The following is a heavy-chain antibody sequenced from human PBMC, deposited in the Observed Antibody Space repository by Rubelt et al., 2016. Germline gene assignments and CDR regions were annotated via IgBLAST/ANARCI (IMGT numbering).Heavy chain of an antibody. CDR3: ARAGMGMVATFADY. J-gene: IGHJ4*02. V-gene: IGHV4-34*01. D-gene: IGHD5-12*01. CDR1: GGSFSGDY. CDR2: INHSGST. Sequence: QVQLQQWGAGLLKPSETLSLICDVYGGSFSGDYWSWIRQPPGKGLEWIGEINHSGSTNYNPARKIGVAISVDTSKNQFSLKLSSVTAADTAVYYCARAGMGMVATFADYWGQGTLVTVSS.